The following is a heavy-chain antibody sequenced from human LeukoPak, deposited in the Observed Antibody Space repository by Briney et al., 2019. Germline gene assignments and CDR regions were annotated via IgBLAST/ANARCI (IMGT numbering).Heavy chain of an antibody. CDR1: GFTFSSYW. V-gene: IGHV3-7*01. D-gene: IGHD3-22*01. J-gene: IGHJ2*01. CDR2: IKQDGSEK. Sequence: GGSLRLSCVASGFTFSSYWMSWVRQAPGKGLEWVANIKQDGSEKYYVDSVKGRFTISRDNAKNSLYLQMNSLRAEDTAVYYCARIFGDSSGYYYWRHFDLWGRGTLVTVSS. CDR3: ARIFGDSSGYYYWRHFDL.